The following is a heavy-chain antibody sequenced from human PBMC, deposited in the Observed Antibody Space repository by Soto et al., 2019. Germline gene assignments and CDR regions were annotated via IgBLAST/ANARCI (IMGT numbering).Heavy chain of an antibody. CDR1: GFTFSSYG. Sequence: QVQLVESGGGVVQPGRSLRLSCAASGFTFSSYGMHWVRQAPGKGLEWVAVISYDGSNKYYADSVKGRFTISRDNSKNTLYLQMNSLRAEDTAVYYCAKDRAVAGYYGMDVWGQGTTVTVSS. J-gene: IGHJ6*02. D-gene: IGHD6-19*01. CDR2: ISYDGSNK. CDR3: AKDRAVAGYYGMDV. V-gene: IGHV3-30*18.